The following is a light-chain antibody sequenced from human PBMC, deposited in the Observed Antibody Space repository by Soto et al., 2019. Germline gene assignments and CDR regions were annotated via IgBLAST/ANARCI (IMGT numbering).Light chain of an antibody. CDR3: QQYGSPPPLT. Sequence: EFVLTQSPGTLSLSPGERATLSCRASQSVGSNSLAWYQQKPGQAPRILIYGASTRATGIPDRFSGSGSGTDFTLTISRLEPEDLAVYYCQQYGSPPPLTFGGGTKVEIK. J-gene: IGKJ4*01. CDR1: QSVGSNS. CDR2: GAS. V-gene: IGKV3-20*01.